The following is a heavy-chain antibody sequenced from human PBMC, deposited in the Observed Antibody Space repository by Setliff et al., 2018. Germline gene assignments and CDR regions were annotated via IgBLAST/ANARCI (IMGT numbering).Heavy chain of an antibody. Sequence: ASVKVSCKASGYTFTSYGISWVRQAPGQGLEWMGWISAYNGNTNYAQKLQGRVTTTTDTSTSTAYMELRSLRSDDTAVYYCARGGRYDFWSGYTRGAFDIWGQGTMVTVSS. D-gene: IGHD3-3*01. CDR3: ARGGRYDFWSGYTRGAFDI. CDR1: GYTFTSYG. J-gene: IGHJ3*02. CDR2: ISAYNGNT. V-gene: IGHV1-18*01.